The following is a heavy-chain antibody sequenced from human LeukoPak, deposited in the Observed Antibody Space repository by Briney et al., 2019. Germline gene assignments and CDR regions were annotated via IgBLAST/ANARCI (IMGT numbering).Heavy chain of an antibody. CDR1: GGSISSYY. Sequence: SETLSLTCTVSGGSISSYYWSWIRQPPGKGLEWIGYIYYSGSTYYNPSLKSQVTMSVDTSKNEFSLKLSSVTAADTAVYYCARDRSVTYDAVDIWGQGTMVTVSS. J-gene: IGHJ3*02. CDR3: ARDRSVTYDAVDI. D-gene: IGHD4-17*01. CDR2: IYYSGST. V-gene: IGHV4-59*12.